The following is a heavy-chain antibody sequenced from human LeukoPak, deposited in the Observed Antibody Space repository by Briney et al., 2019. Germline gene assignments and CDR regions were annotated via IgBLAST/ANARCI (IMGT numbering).Heavy chain of an antibody. J-gene: IGHJ4*02. Sequence: PGGSLRLSCAASGFTFSTYWMHWVRQAPGKGLEWVSSISGSSDYIYYADSLKGRFTISRDNAKNTLYLQMNSLRAEDTAVYYCARENCGGDCNFDHWGQGTLVMVSS. CDR3: ARENCGGDCNFDH. CDR2: ISGSSDYI. CDR1: GFTFSTYW. D-gene: IGHD2-21*02. V-gene: IGHV3-21*01.